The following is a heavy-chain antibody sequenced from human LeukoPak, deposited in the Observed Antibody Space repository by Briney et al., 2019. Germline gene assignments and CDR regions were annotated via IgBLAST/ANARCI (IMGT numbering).Heavy chain of an antibody. V-gene: IGHV4-30-2*01. CDR3: AREAMVVASY. Sequence: SETLSLTCAVSGGSISSGGYSWSWIRQPPGKGLEWIGYIYHSGSTNYNPSLKSRVTISVDKSKNQFSLKLSSVTAADTAVYYCAREAMVVASYWGQGTLVTVSS. CDR1: GGSISSGGYS. J-gene: IGHJ4*02. D-gene: IGHD5-12*01. CDR2: IYHSGST.